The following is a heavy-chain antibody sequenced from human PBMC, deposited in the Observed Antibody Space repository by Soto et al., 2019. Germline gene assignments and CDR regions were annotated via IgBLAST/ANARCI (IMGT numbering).Heavy chain of an antibody. CDR3: AIEYSSSPPYYPFGY. Sequence: QVQLVQSGAEVKKPGSSVKVSCKASGGTFSSYSISWVRQAPGQGLEWMGGIIPIFGTANYAQKFQGRVTITADESTSTAYMELSSLRSEDTDVYYCAIEYSSSPPYYPFGYWGQGTLVTVSS. D-gene: IGHD6-6*01. CDR2: IIPIFGTA. CDR1: GGTFSSYS. V-gene: IGHV1-69*01. J-gene: IGHJ4*02.